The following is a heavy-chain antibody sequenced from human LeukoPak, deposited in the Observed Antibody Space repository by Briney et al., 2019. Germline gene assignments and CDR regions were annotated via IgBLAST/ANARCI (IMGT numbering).Heavy chain of an antibody. CDR1: GYTFTSYA. CDR2: INAGNGNT. CDR3: ARAILDYYDSSGYSGWFDP. Sequence: GASVKVSCKASGYTFTSYAMHWVRQAPGQRLEWMGWINAGNGNTKYSQKFQGRVTITRDTSASTAYMELNSLRSEDTAVYYCARAILDYYDSSGYSGWFDPWGQGTLVTVSS. J-gene: IGHJ5*02. V-gene: IGHV1-3*01. D-gene: IGHD3-22*01.